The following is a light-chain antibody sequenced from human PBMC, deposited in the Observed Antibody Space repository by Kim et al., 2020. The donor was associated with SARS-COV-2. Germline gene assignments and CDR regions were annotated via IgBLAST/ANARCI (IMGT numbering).Light chain of an antibody. CDR3: QQYYVAWT. CDR1: QDISNS. J-gene: IGKJ1*01. V-gene: IGKV1-NL1*01. Sequence: DIQMTQSPSSLSASVGDRVTITCRASQDISNSLAWCQQRPGKAPKVLLYAASRLESGVPSRFSGSGSGTEYTLTISSLQPEDFATYFCQQYYVAWTFGQGTKVDIK. CDR2: AAS.